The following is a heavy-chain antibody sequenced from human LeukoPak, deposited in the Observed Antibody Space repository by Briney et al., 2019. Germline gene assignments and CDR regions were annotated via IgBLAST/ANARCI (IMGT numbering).Heavy chain of an antibody. D-gene: IGHD3-22*01. V-gene: IGHV3-74*01. CDR1: GFTFSSYW. Sequence: GSLRLSCAASGFTFSSYWMHWVRQAPGKGLVWVSRISPDGSTTGHADSVKGRFTISRDNSKNTLYLQMNSLRAEDTAVYYCAKDIVYYYDSSEGYWGQGTLVTVSS. CDR2: ISPDGSTT. J-gene: IGHJ4*02. CDR3: AKDIVYYYDSSEGY.